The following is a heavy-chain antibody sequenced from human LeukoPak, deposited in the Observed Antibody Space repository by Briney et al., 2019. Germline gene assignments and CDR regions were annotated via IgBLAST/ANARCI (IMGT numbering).Heavy chain of an antibody. D-gene: IGHD3-3*01. CDR2: IIPIFGTA. J-gene: IGHJ4*02. Sequence: ASVKVSCKASGGTFSSYAISWVRQAPGQGLEWMGGIIPIFGTANYAQKFQGRVTITADKSTSTAYMELSSLRSEDTAVYYCARSFWRGYWDYWGQGTLVTVSS. CDR1: GGTFSSYA. V-gene: IGHV1-69*06. CDR3: ARSFWRGYWDY.